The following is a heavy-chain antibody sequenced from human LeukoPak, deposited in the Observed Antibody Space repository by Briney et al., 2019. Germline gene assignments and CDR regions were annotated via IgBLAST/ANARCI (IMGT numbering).Heavy chain of an antibody. J-gene: IGHJ4*02. Sequence: SVKVSCKASGGTFSSYAISWVRQAPGQGLERMGGIIPIFGTANYAQKFQGRVTITTDESTSTAYMELSSLRSEDTAVYYCARIFGTEGYCSGGSCYSADYWGQGTLVTVSS. CDR2: IIPIFGTA. D-gene: IGHD2-15*01. CDR3: ARIFGTEGYCSGGSCYSADY. V-gene: IGHV1-69*05. CDR1: GGTFSSYA.